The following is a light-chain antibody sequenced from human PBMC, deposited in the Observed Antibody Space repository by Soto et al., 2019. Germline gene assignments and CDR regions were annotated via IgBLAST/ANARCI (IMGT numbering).Light chain of an antibody. V-gene: IGLV2-23*01. CDR1: SSDVGSYNL. J-gene: IGLJ1*01. CDR3: FSLRGGDSHV. CDR2: EGT. Sequence: QSVLTQPASVSGSFGQSIIISCTGTSSDVGSYNLVSWFQQLPGKVPKLMIYEGTKRPSGVSDRFSGSKTGNTASLTISGLQAEDEAYYYCFSLRGGDSHVFGTGTKLTVL.